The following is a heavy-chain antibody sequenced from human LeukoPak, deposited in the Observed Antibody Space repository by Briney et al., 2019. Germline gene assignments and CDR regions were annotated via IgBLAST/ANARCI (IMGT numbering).Heavy chain of an antibody. CDR1: GFTFSSYA. CDR2: ISCSGVTT. D-gene: IGHD3-3*01. J-gene: IGHJ4*02. Sequence: PGGSLRLSCTASGFTFSSYAMSWVRQAPGKGLEWVSAISCSGVTTYYADSVMGRFTISRDSSKNTLYVQMNRLRAEATAVYYCAKANRDYDFWSGYPCFEYWGQGTLVTVSS. V-gene: IGHV3-23*01. CDR3: AKANRDYDFWSGYPCFEY.